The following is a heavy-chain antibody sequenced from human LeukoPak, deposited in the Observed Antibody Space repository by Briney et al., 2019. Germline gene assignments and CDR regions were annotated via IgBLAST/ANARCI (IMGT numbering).Heavy chain of an antibody. CDR3: ARDLGYYDNGGSDYGMDV. CDR1: GYTFIDYE. V-gene: IGHV1-18*01. D-gene: IGHD3-22*01. Sequence: ASVKVSCKASGYTFIDYEMNWVRQAPGQGLEWMGWIRADNGNTDYAQKFQGRVTMTTDTSTSTAYMELRSLRSDDTAVYYCARDLGYYDNGGSDYGMDVWGQGTTVTVSS. CDR2: IRADNGNT. J-gene: IGHJ6*02.